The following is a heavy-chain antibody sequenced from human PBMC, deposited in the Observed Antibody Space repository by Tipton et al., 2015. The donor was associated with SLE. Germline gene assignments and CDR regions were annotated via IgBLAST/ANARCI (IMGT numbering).Heavy chain of an antibody. J-gene: IGHJ3*01. CDR3: ATSLNYYDSSGPEG. CDR2: INYSGNT. Sequence: TLSLTCAVYGGTFSGYYWSWIRQSPGKGLEWIGEINYSGNTKYNPSLKSRVTISVDTSKNQFSLNLNFMTAADTAMYHCATSLNYYDSSGPEGWGQGTMVTVSS. D-gene: IGHD3-22*01. CDR1: GGTFSGYY. V-gene: IGHV4-34*08.